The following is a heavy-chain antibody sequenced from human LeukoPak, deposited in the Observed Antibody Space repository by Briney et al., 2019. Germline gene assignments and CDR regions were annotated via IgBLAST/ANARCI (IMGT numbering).Heavy chain of an antibody. CDR2: IRSKAYGGTT. V-gene: IGHV3-49*03. D-gene: IGHD2-15*01. J-gene: IGHJ4*02. Sequence: GGSLRLSCTASGFTFGDYAMSWFRQAPGKGLEWVGFIRSKAYGGTTEYAASVKGRFTISRDDSKSIAYLQMNSLKTEDTAVYYCTRDKGSRYCSGGSCYQGKIFGFYWGQGTLVTVSS. CDR3: TRDKGSRYCSGGSCYQGKIFGFY. CDR1: GFTFGDYA.